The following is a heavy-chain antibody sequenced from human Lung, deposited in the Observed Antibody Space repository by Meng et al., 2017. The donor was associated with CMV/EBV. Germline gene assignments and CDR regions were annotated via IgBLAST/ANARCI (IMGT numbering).Heavy chain of an antibody. Sequence: QVRIRQWGAGLLKPSETLSLTCAVYGGAFSGYYWSWIRQPPGKGLEWIGEINHSGSNNYNTSLKSRVTISVDTSKNQFFLKLSSVTDADTAVYYCARGFLSFVRVFDYWGQGTLVTVSS. CDR2: INHSGSN. V-gene: IGHV4-34*01. D-gene: IGHD2/OR15-2a*01. CDR3: ARGFLSFVRVFDY. J-gene: IGHJ4*02. CDR1: GGAFSGYY.